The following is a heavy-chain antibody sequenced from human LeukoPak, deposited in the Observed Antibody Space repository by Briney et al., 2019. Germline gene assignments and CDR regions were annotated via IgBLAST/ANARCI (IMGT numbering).Heavy chain of an antibody. D-gene: IGHD4-17*01. CDR3: ARSSYGDHYPFDY. CDR1: GYTFTGYY. CDR2: INPNSGGT. Sequence: ASVKVSCKASGYTFTGYYMHWVRQAPGQGLEWMGRINPNSGGTYCAQKFQGRVTMTRDTSISTAYMELSSLRSEDTAVYYCARSSYGDHYPFDYWGQGTLVTVSS. V-gene: IGHV1-2*06. J-gene: IGHJ4*02.